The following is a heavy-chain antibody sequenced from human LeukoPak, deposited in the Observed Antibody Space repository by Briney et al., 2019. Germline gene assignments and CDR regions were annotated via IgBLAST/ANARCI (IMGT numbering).Heavy chain of an antibody. CDR3: ARNYYDSSGYFGFDY. CDR2: ISTYNGNT. J-gene: IGHJ4*02. D-gene: IGHD3-22*01. V-gene: IGHV1-18*01. Sequence: ASVKVSCKASGYTFSSDGISWVRQAPGQGLEWMGWISTYNGNTNYTQKFQGRVTMTTDTSTSTAYMELRSLRSDDTAVYYCARNYYDSSGYFGFDYWGQGTLVTVFS. CDR1: GYTFSSDG.